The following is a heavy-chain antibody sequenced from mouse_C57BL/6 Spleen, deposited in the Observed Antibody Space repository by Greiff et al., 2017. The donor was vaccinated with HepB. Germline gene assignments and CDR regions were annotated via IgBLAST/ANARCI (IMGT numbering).Heavy chain of an antibody. D-gene: IGHD2-14*01. Sequence: VKLVESGAELVRPGASVTLSCKASGYTFTDYEMHWVKQTPVHGLEWIGAIDPETGGTAYNQKFKGKAILTADKSSSTAYMELRSLTSEDSAVYYCTRNYRGAMDYWGQGTSVTVSS. CDR1: GYTFTDYE. J-gene: IGHJ4*01. V-gene: IGHV1-15*01. CDR2: IDPETGGT. CDR3: TRNYRGAMDY.